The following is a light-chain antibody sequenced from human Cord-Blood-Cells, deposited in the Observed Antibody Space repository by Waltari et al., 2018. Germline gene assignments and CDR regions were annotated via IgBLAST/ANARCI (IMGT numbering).Light chain of an antibody. CDR3: QQYGSSPIT. Sequence: EIVLTQSPGTLSLSPGERATLSCRASQSVSSSYLAWYQQKPGQAPRLLIYGASSRATGIPDRFSGIGSGTDFTLTISRLEPEDFAVYYCQQYGSSPITVGQGTRLEIK. J-gene: IGKJ5*01. CDR1: QSVSSSY. V-gene: IGKV3-20*01. CDR2: GAS.